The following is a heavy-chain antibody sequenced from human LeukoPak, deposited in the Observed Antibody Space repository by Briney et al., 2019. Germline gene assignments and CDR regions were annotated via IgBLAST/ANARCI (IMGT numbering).Heavy chain of an antibody. D-gene: IGHD3-22*01. V-gene: IGHV4-59*12. CDR3: AREYFHDSSGFSNWFDP. CDR2: IHFSGRT. Sequence: TSETVSLTCTVSGGSISSYYWSWIRQPPGKGLEWIAYIHFSGRTNSNPSLRSRVTISVDTSKNQFSLKLSSVTAADTAVYFCAREYFHDSSGFSNWFDPWGQGTPVTVSS. CDR1: GGSISSYY. J-gene: IGHJ5*02.